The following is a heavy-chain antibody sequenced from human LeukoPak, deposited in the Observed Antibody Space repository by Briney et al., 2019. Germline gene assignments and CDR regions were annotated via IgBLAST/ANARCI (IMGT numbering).Heavy chain of an antibody. V-gene: IGHV1-69*04. D-gene: IGHD2-8*01. Sequence: GASVKVSCKASGGTFSSYAISWVRQAPGQGLEWMGRIIPILGIANYAQKFQGRVTITADKSTSTAYMELSSLRSEDTAVYYCARMVPGSPPQGFDPWGQGTLVTVSS. J-gene: IGHJ5*02. CDR2: IIPILGIA. CDR1: GGTFSSYA. CDR3: ARMVPGSPPQGFDP.